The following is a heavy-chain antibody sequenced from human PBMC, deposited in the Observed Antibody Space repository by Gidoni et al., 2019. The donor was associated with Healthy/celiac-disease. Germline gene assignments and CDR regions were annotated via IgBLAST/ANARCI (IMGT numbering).Heavy chain of an antibody. CDR3: ALNNRDVTDAFDI. D-gene: IGHD2-21*02. V-gene: IGHV2-70*04. Sequence: QVTLKESGPALVKPTQTLTLTCTFSGFLFSTSGMRVSWIRQPPGKALEWLARIDWDDDKFYSTSLRTRLTISKDTSKNQVVLTMTNMDPVDTATYYCALNNRDVTDAFDIWGQGTMVTVSS. CDR1: GFLFSTSGMR. CDR2: IDWDDDK. J-gene: IGHJ3*02.